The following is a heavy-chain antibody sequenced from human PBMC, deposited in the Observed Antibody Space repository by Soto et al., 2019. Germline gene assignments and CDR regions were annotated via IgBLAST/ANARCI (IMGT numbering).Heavy chain of an antibody. J-gene: IGHJ4*02. D-gene: IGHD4-17*01. CDR1: GFSFSNYA. CDR3: AKDPNGDYVGAFDS. Sequence: EVQLLESGGGLVQPGGSLRLSCTASGFSFSNYAVTWVRQAPWKGLELVSSIGGDTSYTYYADSVKGRFTISRDKSKNTVFLQMSSLRADDTAVYHCAKDPNGDYVGAFDSWGQGTLVTVSS. CDR2: IGGDTSYT. V-gene: IGHV3-23*01.